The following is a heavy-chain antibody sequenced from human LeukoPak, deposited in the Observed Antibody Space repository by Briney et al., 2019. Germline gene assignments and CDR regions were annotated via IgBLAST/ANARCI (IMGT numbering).Heavy chain of an antibody. J-gene: IGHJ3*02. CDR3: ARVDRGAFDI. Sequence: GASVKVSCKASGYAFTSYDINWVRQATGQGLEWMGWMNPNRGNTGYAQKFQGRVTMTRNTSISTAYMELSSLRSEDTAVYYCARVDRGAFDIWGQGTMVTVSS. V-gene: IGHV1-8*01. CDR1: GYAFTSYD. D-gene: IGHD3-10*01. CDR2: MNPNRGNT.